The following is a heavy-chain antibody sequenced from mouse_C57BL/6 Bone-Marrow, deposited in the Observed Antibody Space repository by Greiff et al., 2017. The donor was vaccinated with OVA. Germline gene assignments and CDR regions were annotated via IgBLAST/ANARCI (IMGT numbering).Heavy chain of an antibody. CDR3: ARSDYGTLYYFDY. J-gene: IGHJ2*01. V-gene: IGHV14-3*01. CDR1: GFNIKNTY. Sequence: VQLKESVAELVRPGASVKLSCTASGFNIKNTYMHWVKQRPEQGLEWIGRIDPANGNTKYAPKFQGKATITADTSSNTAYLQLSSLTSEDTAIYYCARSDYGTLYYFDYWGQGTTLTVSS. CDR2: IDPANGNT. D-gene: IGHD1-1*01.